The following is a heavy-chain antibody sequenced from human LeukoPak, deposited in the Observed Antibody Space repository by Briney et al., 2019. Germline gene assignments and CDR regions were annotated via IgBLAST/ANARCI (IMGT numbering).Heavy chain of an antibody. J-gene: IGHJ3*02. CDR3: ARAAWRGTNSRDAFDI. V-gene: IGHV4-31*03. D-gene: IGHD4/OR15-4a*01. CDR2: ISYSGTT. CDR1: GGSISSGGDY. Sequence: PPETLSLTCTVSGGSISSGGDYWSWIRQHPGKGLEWIGYISYSGTTYYNPSLKSRITISLDTSKNQFSLELSSVTAADTAVYYCARAAWRGTNSRDAFDIWGLGTVVTVSS.